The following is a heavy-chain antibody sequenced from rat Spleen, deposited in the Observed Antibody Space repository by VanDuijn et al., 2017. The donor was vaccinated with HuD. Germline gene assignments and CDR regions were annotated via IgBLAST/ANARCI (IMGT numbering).Heavy chain of an antibody. CDR2: ISPSGGST. CDR1: GFTFSNYD. Sequence: EVQLVESGGGLVQPGRSLKLSCAASGFTFSNYDMAWVRQAPTKGLEWVASISPSGGSTYYRDSVKGRFTISRDNAQNTLYLQMNSLKSEDTATYYCSNNWELYYWGQGVMVTVSS. CDR3: SNNWELYY. V-gene: IGHV5S13*01. J-gene: IGHJ2*01. D-gene: IGHD5-1*01.